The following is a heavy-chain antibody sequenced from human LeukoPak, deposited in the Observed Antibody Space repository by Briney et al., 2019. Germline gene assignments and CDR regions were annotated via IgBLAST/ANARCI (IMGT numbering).Heavy chain of an antibody. Sequence: GASVKVSCKASGYTFTGYYMHWVRQAPGQGLEWMGWINPNSGGTNYAQKFQGRVTMTRDTSISTAYMELSRLRSDDTAVYYCAGAPHLFGVVIIGGFDYWGQGTLVTVSS. CDR1: GYTFTGYY. V-gene: IGHV1-2*02. D-gene: IGHD3-3*01. CDR3: AGAPHLFGVVIIGGFDY. J-gene: IGHJ4*02. CDR2: INPNSGGT.